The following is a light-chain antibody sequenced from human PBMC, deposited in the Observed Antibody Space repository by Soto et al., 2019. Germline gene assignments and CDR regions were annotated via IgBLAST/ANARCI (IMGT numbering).Light chain of an antibody. V-gene: IGKV1-33*01. Sequence: DIQMTQSPSSLSASVGDRVTITCQASQDISNYLNWYQQXLGKAPKVLIYDASNSETGAPSRFSGSGSGTDFTFTISSLQPEDIATYYCQQYSRIITFGQGTRLEI. CDR1: QDISNY. CDR3: QQYSRIIT. J-gene: IGKJ5*01. CDR2: DAS.